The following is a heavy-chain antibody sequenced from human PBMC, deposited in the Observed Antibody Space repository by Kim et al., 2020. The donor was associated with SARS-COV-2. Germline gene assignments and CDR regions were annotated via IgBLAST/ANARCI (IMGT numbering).Heavy chain of an antibody. J-gene: IGHJ6*02. CDR3: ARDGKARSRVSSGALMYYYYGMDV. Sequence: GGSLRLSCAASGFTFSSYSMNWVRQAPGKGLEWVSYISSSSSTIYYADSVKGRFTISRDNAKNSLYLQMNSLRDEDTAVYYCARDGKARSRVSSGALMYYYYGMDVWGQGTTVTVSS. CDR2: ISSSSSTI. CDR1: GFTFSSYS. V-gene: IGHV3-48*02. D-gene: IGHD3-22*01.